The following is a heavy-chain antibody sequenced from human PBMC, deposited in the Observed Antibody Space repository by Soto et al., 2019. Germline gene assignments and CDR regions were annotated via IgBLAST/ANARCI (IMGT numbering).Heavy chain of an antibody. Sequence: QVQLQESGPGLVKPSQTLSLTCTVSGGSISSGGYYWSWIRQPPGKGLEWIGYIYYSGSTYYNPSLKSRVTISVDTSKNQFSLKLSAVTAADTAVYYCARGGGLMHLFDYWGQGTLVTVSS. CDR2: IYYSGST. CDR3: ARGGGLMHLFDY. CDR1: GGSISSGGYY. J-gene: IGHJ4*02. V-gene: IGHV4-31*03. D-gene: IGHD3-16*01.